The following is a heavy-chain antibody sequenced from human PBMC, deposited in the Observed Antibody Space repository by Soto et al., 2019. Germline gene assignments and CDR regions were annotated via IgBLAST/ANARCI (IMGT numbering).Heavy chain of an antibody. Sequence: VGSLRLSCSASGFTFSSYAMSWVRQAPGKGLEWVSAISGSGGSTYYADSVKGRFTISRDNSKNTLYLQMNSLRAEDTAVYYCAKGYSGHLNWFDPWGQGTLVTVSS. V-gene: IGHV3-23*01. D-gene: IGHD1-26*01. CDR2: ISGSGGST. CDR3: AKGYSGHLNWFDP. J-gene: IGHJ5*02. CDR1: GFTFSSYA.